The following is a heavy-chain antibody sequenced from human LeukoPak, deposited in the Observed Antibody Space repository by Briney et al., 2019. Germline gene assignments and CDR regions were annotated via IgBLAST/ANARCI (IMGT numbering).Heavy chain of an antibody. J-gene: IGHJ4*02. D-gene: IGHD5-24*01. V-gene: IGHV1-69*04. Sequence: GASVKVSCKASGYTFTSYGISWVRQAPGQGLEWMGRIIPILGIANYAQKFQGRVTITADKSTSTAYMELSSLRSEDTAVYYCARVGMATGMREFDYWGQGTLVTVSS. CDR2: IIPILGIA. CDR3: ARVGMATGMREFDY. CDR1: GYTFTSYG.